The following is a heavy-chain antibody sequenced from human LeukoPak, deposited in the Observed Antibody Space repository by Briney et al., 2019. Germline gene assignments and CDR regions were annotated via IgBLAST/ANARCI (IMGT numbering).Heavy chain of an antibody. CDR3: ATPGRYDSSLLAGH. CDR1: GYTFTDFY. J-gene: IGHJ4*02. V-gene: IGHV1-2*02. CDR2: INPDSGGI. Sequence: ASVKVYCKASGYTFTDFYIHWVRQAPGQGLEWMGWINPDSGGIVYAQKFQGRVIMTRDTSISTAYMELTRLRSDDTAVYYCATPGRYDSSLLAGHWGQGTLVTVSS. D-gene: IGHD3-22*01.